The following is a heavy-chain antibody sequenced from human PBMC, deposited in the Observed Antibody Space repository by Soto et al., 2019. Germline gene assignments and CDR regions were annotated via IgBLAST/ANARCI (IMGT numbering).Heavy chain of an antibody. V-gene: IGHV3-11*01. D-gene: IGHD2-15*01. CDR1: GFTFSDYY. J-gene: IGHJ6*03. Sequence: GGSLRLSCAASGFTFSDYYMSWIRQAPGKGLEWVSYISSSGSTIYYADSVKGRFTISRDNAKNSLYLQMNSLRAEDTAVYYCARVRYCSGGSCTYYYYYMDVWGKGTTVTVSS. CDR2: ISSSGSTI. CDR3: ARVRYCSGGSCTYYYYYMDV.